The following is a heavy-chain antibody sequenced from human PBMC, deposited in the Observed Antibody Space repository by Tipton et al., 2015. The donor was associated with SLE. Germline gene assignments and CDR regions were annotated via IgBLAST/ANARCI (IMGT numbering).Heavy chain of an antibody. Sequence: LSLTCTVSGGSVSSGSYYWNWVRQAPGKGLEWVSYISSSSSTIYYADSVKGRFTISRDNAKNSLYLQMNSLRAEDTAVYYCARGLTHFDYWGQGTLVTVSS. J-gene: IGHJ4*02. V-gene: IGHV3-48*01. D-gene: IGHD3-9*01. CDR1: GGSVSSGSYY. CDR3: ARGLTHFDY. CDR2: ISSSSSTI.